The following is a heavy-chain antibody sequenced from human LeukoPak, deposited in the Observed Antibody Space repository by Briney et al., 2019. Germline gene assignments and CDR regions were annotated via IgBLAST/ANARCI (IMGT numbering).Heavy chain of an antibody. V-gene: IGHV1-2*02. CDR1: GYTFTDYY. CDR3: AREGNTAINTNWFDP. Sequence: ASVTVSCKASGYTFTDYYMHWVRQAPGQGLEWMAWINPNNGVTKYAQKFQGRVTMTRDTSISTAYMELSRLRSDDTAVYYCAREGNTAINTNWFDPWGQGTLVTVSS. CDR2: INPNNGVT. D-gene: IGHD5-18*01. J-gene: IGHJ5*02.